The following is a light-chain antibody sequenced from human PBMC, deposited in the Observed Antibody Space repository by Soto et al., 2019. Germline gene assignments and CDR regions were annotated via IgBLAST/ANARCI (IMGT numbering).Light chain of an antibody. CDR1: QSISSW. V-gene: IGKV1-5*03. J-gene: IGKJ4*01. CDR3: QQYNSYSLT. Sequence: DIQMTQSPSTLSASVGDRVTITCRASQSISSWLAWYQQKPGKAPKLLIYKASSLPSGVPSRFSGSGSGTEFTLTLRRLQPDDFANYYCQQYNSYSLTFGRGTKVEIK. CDR2: KAS.